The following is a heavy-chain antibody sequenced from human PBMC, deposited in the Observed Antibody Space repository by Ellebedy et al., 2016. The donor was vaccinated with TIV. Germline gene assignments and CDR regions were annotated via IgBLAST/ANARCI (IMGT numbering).Heavy chain of an antibody. Sequence: SETLSLXXAVYVGSFSGYYWTWIRQSPGKGPEWIGEINDSGSTNYTTSLKSRLTMSIDTSKRQISLNLKSATAADSAVYYCARGGYSGYDGVAVAERFFDYWGQGTLVSVSS. CDR3: ARGGYSGYDGVAVAERFFDY. CDR1: VGSFSGYY. CDR2: INDSGST. J-gene: IGHJ4*02. V-gene: IGHV4-34*01. D-gene: IGHD5-12*01.